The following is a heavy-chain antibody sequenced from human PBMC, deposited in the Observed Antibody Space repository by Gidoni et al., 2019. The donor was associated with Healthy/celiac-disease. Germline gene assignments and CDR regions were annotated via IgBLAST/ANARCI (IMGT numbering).Heavy chain of an antibody. CDR3: ARIVVAYGHYYYGMDV. J-gene: IGHJ6*02. D-gene: IGHD5-12*01. V-gene: IGHV2-26*01. Sequence: QVTLKESGPVLVQPTETLTLPCPVPGFSLSNARMGVSWIRQPPGKALEWLAHIFSNDEKSYSTSLKSRLTISKDTSKSQVVLTMTNMDPVDTATYYCARIVVAYGHYYYGMDVWGQGTTVTVSS. CDR1: GFSLSNARMG. CDR2: IFSNDEK.